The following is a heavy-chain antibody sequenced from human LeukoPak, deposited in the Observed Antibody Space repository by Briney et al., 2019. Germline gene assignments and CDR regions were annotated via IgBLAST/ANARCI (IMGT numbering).Heavy chain of an antibody. Sequence: GGSLRLSCAASGFTFSSYDMHWVRQATGKGLEWVSAIGTAGDTYYPGSVKGRFTISRENAKNSLYLQMNSLRAEDTAVYYCARAVGEARRLPNWYFDLWGRGTLVTVSS. CDR2: IGTAGDT. CDR3: ARAVGEARRLPNWYFDL. J-gene: IGHJ2*01. CDR1: GFTFSSYD. V-gene: IGHV3-13*01. D-gene: IGHD6-6*01.